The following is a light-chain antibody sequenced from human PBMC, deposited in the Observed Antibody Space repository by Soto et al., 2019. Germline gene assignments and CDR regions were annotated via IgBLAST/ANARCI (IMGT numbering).Light chain of an antibody. CDR3: SSYTGANTVI. Sequence: QSALTQPASVSGSPGQSITISCTGTSSDVGGYDYVSWYLQHPGEAPKLMIYGVTSRPSGGSNRFSGSKTGSTASLTIFGLQTEDEGDYHCSSYTGANTVIFGEGTKLTVL. J-gene: IGLJ2*01. CDR2: GVT. CDR1: SSDVGGYDY. V-gene: IGLV2-14*01.